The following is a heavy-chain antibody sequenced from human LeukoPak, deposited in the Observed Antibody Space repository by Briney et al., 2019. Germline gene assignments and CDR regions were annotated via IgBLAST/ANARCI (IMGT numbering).Heavy chain of an antibody. J-gene: IGHJ4*02. CDR3: ARDRPRSGYDSLYFDY. V-gene: IGHV3-53*01. D-gene: IGHD5-12*01. CDR1: GFTFSSYA. Sequence: GGSLRLSCAASGFTFSSYAMSWVRQAPGKGLEWVSVIYSGGSTYYADSVKGRFTISRDNSKNTLYLQMNSLRAEDTAVYYCARDRPRSGYDSLYFDYWGQGTLVTVSS. CDR2: IYSGGST.